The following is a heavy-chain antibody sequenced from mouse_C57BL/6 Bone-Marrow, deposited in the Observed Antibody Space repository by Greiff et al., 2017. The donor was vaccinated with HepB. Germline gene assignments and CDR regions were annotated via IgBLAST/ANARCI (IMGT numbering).Heavy chain of an antibody. CDR2: IYPGSGST. V-gene: IGHV1-55*01. CDR1: GYTFTSYW. D-gene: IGHD1-1*01. CDR3: ARSITTVVEDYYAMDY. Sequence: VKLQQPGAELVKPGASVKMSCKASGYTFTSYWITWVKQRPGQGLEWIGDIYPGSGSTNYNEKFKSKATLTVDTSSSTAYMQLSSLTSEDSAVYYCARSITTVVEDYYAMDYWGQGTSVTVSS. J-gene: IGHJ4*01.